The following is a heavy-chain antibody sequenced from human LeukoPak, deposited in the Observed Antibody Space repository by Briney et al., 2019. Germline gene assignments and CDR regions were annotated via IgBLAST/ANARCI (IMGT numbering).Heavy chain of an antibody. CDR3: ARVPNNWFDP. CDR2: IYYSGST. J-gene: IGHJ5*02. Sequence: SETLSLTCAVSGGSISSGGYSWSWIRQPPGKGLEWIGYIYYSGSTYYNPSLKSRVTISVDTSKNQFSLKLSSVTAADTAVYYCARVPNNWFDPWGQGTLVTVSS. CDR1: GGSISSGGYS. V-gene: IGHV4-30-4*07.